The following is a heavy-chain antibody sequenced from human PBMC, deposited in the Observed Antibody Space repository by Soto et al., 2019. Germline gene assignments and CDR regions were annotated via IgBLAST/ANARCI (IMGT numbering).Heavy chain of an antibody. V-gene: IGHV6-1*01. CDR1: GDSVSSNSAA. J-gene: IGHJ4*02. CDR3: VRDNIVRGADLLDY. D-gene: IGHD1-26*01. CDR2: TYYRSNWYT. Sequence: SQTLSLTCVISGDSVSSNSAAWHWFRQSPSRGLEWLGRTYYRSNWYTDYAISVKSRITINPDTSKNQFSLQLNSVTPEDTALYFCVRDNIVRGADLLDYWGQGTLVTVSS.